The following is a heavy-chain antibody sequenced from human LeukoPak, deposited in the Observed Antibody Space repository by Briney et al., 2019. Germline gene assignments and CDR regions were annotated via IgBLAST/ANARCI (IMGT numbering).Heavy chain of an antibody. CDR1: GDSIIGYY. Sequence: SETLSLTCSVSGDSIIGYYWSWIRQPPGKGLEWIGEINHSGSTNYNPSLKSRVTISVDTSKNQFSLKLSSVTAADTAVYYCARGLSAAGYYFDYWGQGTLVTVSS. CDR3: ARGLSAAGYYFDY. CDR2: INHSGST. D-gene: IGHD2/OR15-2a*01. J-gene: IGHJ4*02. V-gene: IGHV4-34*01.